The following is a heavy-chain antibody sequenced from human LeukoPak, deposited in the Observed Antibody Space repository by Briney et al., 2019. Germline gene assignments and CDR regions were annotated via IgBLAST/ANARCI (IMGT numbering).Heavy chain of an antibody. V-gene: IGHV3-21*01. Sequence: GGSLRLSCAASGFTFSSYSMNLVRQAPGKGLEWVSSISSSSSYIYYADSVKGRFTISRDNAKNSLYLQMNSLRAEDTAVYYCARGVLTQPLIYYWGQGTLVTVSS. D-gene: IGHD4/OR15-4a*01. CDR1: GFTFSSYS. CDR2: ISSSSSYI. J-gene: IGHJ4*02. CDR3: ARGVLTQPLIYY.